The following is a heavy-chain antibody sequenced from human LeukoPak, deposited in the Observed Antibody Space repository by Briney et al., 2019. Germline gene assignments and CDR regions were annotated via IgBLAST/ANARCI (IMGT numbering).Heavy chain of an antibody. CDR3: IGTGTHSS. V-gene: IGHV3-74*01. D-gene: IGHD3-10*01. J-gene: IGHJ4*02. CDR2: INGDGSTT. CDR1: GFGFSTSW. Sequence: GGSLRLSCAASGFGFSTSWMHWVRQAPGKGLVWVARINGDGSTTNYADSVQGRFTISRDTAKNTLFLQLNSLGAEDTALYYCIGTGTHSSWGQGTLVTVSS.